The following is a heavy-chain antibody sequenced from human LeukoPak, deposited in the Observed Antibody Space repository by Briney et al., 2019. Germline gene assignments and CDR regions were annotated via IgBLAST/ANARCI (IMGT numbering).Heavy chain of an antibody. J-gene: IGHJ4*02. V-gene: IGHV3-23*01. Sequence: GGSLRLSCAASGFTFSTYAMSWVRQAPGKGLEWVSTISSSGGSTYYADSVEGRFTISRDNSKNTLFLQMNSLRAEDTALYFCAKRDLGYWGQGTLVTVSS. CDR3: AKRDLGY. CDR2: ISSSGGST. CDR1: GFTFSTYA.